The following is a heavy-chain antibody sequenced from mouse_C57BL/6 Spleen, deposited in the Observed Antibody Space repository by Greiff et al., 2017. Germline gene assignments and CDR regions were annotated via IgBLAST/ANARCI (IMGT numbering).Heavy chain of an antibody. V-gene: IGHV1-52*01. CDR1: GYAFSSYW. CDR3: ARGDYGNYFDY. CDR2: IDPSDSET. Sequence: VQLQQSGPELVKPGASVKISCKASGYAFSSYWMHWVKQRPIQGLEWIGNIDPSDSETHYNQKFKDKATLTVDKSSSTAYMQLSSLTSEDSAVYYCARGDYGNYFDYWGQGTTLTVSS. J-gene: IGHJ2*01. D-gene: IGHD1-1*02.